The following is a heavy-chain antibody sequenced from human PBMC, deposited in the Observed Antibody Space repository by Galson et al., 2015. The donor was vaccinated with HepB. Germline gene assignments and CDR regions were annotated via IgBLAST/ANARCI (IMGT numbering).Heavy chain of an antibody. Sequence: SVKVSCKASGYTFTSFAIHWVRQAPGQGLELMGWINGGNGFTRSSQKLQGRVSITRDTSASTAYMELSGLRSEDTAVYYCARDGGLLIQFGSPFGYFDYWGQGTLVTVSS. CDR1: GYTFTSFA. CDR3: ARDGGLLIQFGSPFGYFDY. CDR2: INGGNGFT. D-gene: IGHD3-10*01. J-gene: IGHJ4*02. V-gene: IGHV1-3*01.